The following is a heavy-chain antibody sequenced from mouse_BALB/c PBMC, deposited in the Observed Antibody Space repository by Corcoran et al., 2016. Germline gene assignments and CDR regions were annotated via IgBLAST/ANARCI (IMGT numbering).Heavy chain of an antibody. CDR2: INTYTGEQ. J-gene: IGHJ4*01. CDR3: ARAPLAYYAMDY. V-gene: IGHV9-1*02. CDR1: GYTFTNYG. Sequence: QIQLVQTGPELKKPGETVKISCKASGYTFTNYGMNWVKQSPGKGLKWMGWINTYTGEQTYADDFKGRFAFSFETSASTAYLQINNLKNEDMATYFCARAPLAYYAMDYWGQGPSVTVSS.